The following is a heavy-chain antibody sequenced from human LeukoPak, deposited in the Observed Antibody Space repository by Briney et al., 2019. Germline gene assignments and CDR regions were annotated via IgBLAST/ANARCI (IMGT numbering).Heavy chain of an antibody. V-gene: IGHV3-23*01. J-gene: IGHJ4*02. CDR2: ISGSGGST. Sequence: GGSLRLSCAASGFSFGSYALHWVRQAPGKGLEWVSAISGSGGSTYYADSVKGRFTISRDNSKNTLYLQMNSLRAEDTAVYYCAKDIVAGLNYFDYWGQGTLVTVSS. D-gene: IGHD5-12*01. CDR3: AKDIVAGLNYFDY. CDR1: GFSFGSYA.